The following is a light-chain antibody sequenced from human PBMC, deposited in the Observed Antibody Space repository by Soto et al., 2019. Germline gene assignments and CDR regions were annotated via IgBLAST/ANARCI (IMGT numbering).Light chain of an antibody. CDR3: QQTHSLPLS. V-gene: IGKV1-39*01. CDR1: QSISSY. J-gene: IGKJ3*01. CDR2: AAS. Sequence: DIQMTQSPSSLSASVGDRVTITCRASQSISSYLNWYQQKPGKAPKLLIYAASSLQSGVPSRFSGSGSGTDCTLTISSLQPEDFATYYCQQTHSLPLSFGPGTKVDIK.